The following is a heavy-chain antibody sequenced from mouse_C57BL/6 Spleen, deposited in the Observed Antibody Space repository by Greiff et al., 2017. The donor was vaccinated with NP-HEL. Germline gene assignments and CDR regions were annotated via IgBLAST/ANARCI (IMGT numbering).Heavy chain of an antibody. Sequence: VQLQQSGPELVKPGASVKISCKASGYAFSSSWMNWVKQRPGKGLEWIGRIYPGDGDTNYNGKFKGKATLTADKSSSTAYMQLSSLTSEDSAVYFCAYYSNSYYYAMDYWGQGTSVTVSS. CDR3: AYYSNSYYYAMDY. J-gene: IGHJ4*01. CDR1: GYAFSSSW. V-gene: IGHV1-82*01. CDR2: IYPGDGDT. D-gene: IGHD2-5*01.